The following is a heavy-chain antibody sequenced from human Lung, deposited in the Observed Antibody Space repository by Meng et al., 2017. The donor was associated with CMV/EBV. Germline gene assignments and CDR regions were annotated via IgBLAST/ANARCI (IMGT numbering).Heavy chain of an antibody. J-gene: IGHJ4*02. Sequence: GCISSGGYYWRWIRQHPGKGLEWIGYIYYSGSTYYNPSLKSRVTISVDTSKNQFSLKLSSVTAADTAVYYCARGPSTVTVGRVGFDYWGQGTLVTVSS. CDR2: IYYSGST. V-gene: IGHV4-31*02. CDR3: ARGPSTVTVGRVGFDY. D-gene: IGHD2-21*02. CDR1: GCISSGGYY.